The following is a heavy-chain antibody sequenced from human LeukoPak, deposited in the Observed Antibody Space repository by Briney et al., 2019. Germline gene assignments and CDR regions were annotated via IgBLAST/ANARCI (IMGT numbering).Heavy chain of an antibody. CDR2: IRNVGSEK. CDR1: GFTFSNSW. V-gene: IGHV3-7*01. Sequence: GGSLRLSCVASGFTFSNSWMSWVRQAPGKGVEWVANIRNVGSEKYYVDSVKGRFTISRDNAKNSLYVQMNSLRAEDTAVYYCAELGITMIGGVWGKGTTVTISS. J-gene: IGHJ6*04. CDR3: AELGITMIGGV. D-gene: IGHD3-10*02.